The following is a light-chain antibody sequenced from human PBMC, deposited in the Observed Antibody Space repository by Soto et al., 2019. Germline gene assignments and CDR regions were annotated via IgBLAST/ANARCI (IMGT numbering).Light chain of an antibody. CDR2: EVS. Sequence: QSALTQPASVSGSLGQSITISCTGTTRDIAGYNYISWYQQLPGKAPKLIIYEVSKRPSGVSNRFSGSKSGYTASLTISGLQAEDECHYYCSAFTTDSTVIFGGGTKLTVL. J-gene: IGLJ2*01. CDR3: SAFTTDSTVI. CDR1: TRDIAGYNY. V-gene: IGLV2-14*01.